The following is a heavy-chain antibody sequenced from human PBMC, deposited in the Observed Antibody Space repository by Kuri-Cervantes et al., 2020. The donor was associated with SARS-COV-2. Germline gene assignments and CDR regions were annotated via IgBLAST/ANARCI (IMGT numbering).Heavy chain of an antibody. D-gene: IGHD2-21*01. CDR3: AKALSGCAGDCPTR. V-gene: IGHV3-33*06. J-gene: IGHJ4*02. Sequence: GESLKISCAASGFTFNTYGMHWVRQAPGKGLEWVAVIWYDGTNKYYEDSVKGRFIISRDNSKGTLYLQMSSLRAEDTAVYYCAKALSGCAGDCPTRWGQGTLVTVSS. CDR1: GFTFNTYG. CDR2: IWYDGTNK.